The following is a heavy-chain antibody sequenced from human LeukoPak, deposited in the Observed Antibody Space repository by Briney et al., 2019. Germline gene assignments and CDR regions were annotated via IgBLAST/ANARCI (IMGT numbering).Heavy chain of an antibody. CDR1: GFTFSDYD. V-gene: IGHV3-21*06. Sequence: GGSLRLSRSASGFTFSDYDMNWIRQAPGKGLEWISAISGRSSHTYYGDSVKGRFSISRDNAKNLLYLQMNGLGAEDTAVYYCGRAFPPLRTSSAGDLWGQGTLVTVSS. CDR2: ISGRSSHT. J-gene: IGHJ4*02. CDR3: GRAFPPLRTSSAGDL. D-gene: IGHD3-16*01.